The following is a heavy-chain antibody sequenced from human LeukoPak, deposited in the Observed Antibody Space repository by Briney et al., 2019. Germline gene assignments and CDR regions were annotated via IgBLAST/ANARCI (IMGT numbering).Heavy chain of an antibody. CDR1: GFTFRRYW. J-gene: IGHJ4*02. CDR2: IKKDGSEK. Sequence: HPGGSLRLSCAASGFTFRRYWMSWVRQAPGKGLEWVANIKKDGSEKYYVDSVKGRFTISRDNAKTSLYLQMNSLRAEDTAVYYCARDLSGVTGYTYGRGIDYWGQGTLVTVSS. D-gene: IGHD5-18*01. V-gene: IGHV3-7*01. CDR3: ARDLSGVTGYTYGRGIDY.